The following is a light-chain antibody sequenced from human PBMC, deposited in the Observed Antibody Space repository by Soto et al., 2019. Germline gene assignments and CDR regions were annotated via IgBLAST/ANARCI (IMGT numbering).Light chain of an antibody. J-gene: IGKJ5*01. CDR1: HSVRNSL. V-gene: IGKV3-20*01. CDR2: DAS. CDR3: QQYGSSPPIT. Sequence: EIVLTQSPGTLSLSPGERATLSCRASHSVRNSLLAWYQQKPGQPPRLLIYDASTRATATPERFSGSGSGTDFTLTISRLEPEDFAVYYCQQYGSSPPITFGQGTRLEIK.